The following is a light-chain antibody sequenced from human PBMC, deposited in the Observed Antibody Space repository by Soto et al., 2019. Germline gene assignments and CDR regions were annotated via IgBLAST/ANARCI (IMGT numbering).Light chain of an antibody. Sequence: EIVMTQSPATLSVSPGERATLSCRASQSVRGNLAWYQQKFGQAPRLLIYGASTRATGIPARFSGSGSGTDFTLTISSLQSEDFAVYYCQHYNNWPPWTFGQGTKVEIK. V-gene: IGKV3-15*01. CDR1: QSVRGN. CDR2: GAS. J-gene: IGKJ1*01. CDR3: QHYNNWPPWT.